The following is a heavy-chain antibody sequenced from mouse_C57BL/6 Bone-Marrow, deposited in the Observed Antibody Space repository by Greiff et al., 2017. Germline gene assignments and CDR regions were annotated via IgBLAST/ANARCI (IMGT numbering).Heavy chain of an antibody. D-gene: IGHD1-1*01. CDR2: IDPSDSYT. CDR1: GYTFTSYW. CDR3: ASYYGSSYWYFDV. J-gene: IGHJ1*03. Sequence: QVQLKQPGAELVKPGASVQLSCKASGYTFTSYWMQWVKQRPGQGLEWIGEIDPSDSYTNYNQKFKGKATLTVDTSSSTAYMQLSSLTSEDSAVYYCASYYGSSYWYFDVWGTGTTVTVSS. V-gene: IGHV1-50*01.